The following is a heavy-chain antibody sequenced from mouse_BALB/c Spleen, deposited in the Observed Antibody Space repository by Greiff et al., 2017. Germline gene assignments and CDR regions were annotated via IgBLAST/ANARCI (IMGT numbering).Heavy chain of an antibody. V-gene: IGHV5-17*02. Sequence: VQLKESGGGLVQPGGSRKLSCAASGFTFSSFGMHWVRQAPEKGLEWVAYISSGSSTIYYADTVKGRFTISRDNPKNTLFLQMTSLRSEDTAMYYCARTVEGFAYWGQGTLVTVSA. CDR3: ARTVEGFAY. J-gene: IGHJ3*01. CDR1: GFTFSSFG. CDR2: ISSGSSTI.